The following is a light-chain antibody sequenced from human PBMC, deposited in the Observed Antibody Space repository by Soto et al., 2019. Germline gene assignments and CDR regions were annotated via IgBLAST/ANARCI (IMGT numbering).Light chain of an antibody. V-gene: IGLV2-14*03. J-gene: IGLJ2*01. CDR1: SSDVGAFNF. CDR2: DVR. CDR3: TSHTSTSRPVL. Sequence: QSALTQPASVSGSPGQSITISCTGTSSDVGAFNFVSWYQQHPGKAPKLIIYDVRHRPSGVSDRFSGSKSGNTASLTIYGLQAEDEADYYCTSHTSTSRPVLFGGGTKVTVL.